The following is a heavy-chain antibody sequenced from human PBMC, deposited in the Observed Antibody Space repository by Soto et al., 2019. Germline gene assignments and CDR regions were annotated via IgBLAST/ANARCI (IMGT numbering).Heavy chain of an antibody. CDR2: ISGSGGST. J-gene: IGHJ4*02. D-gene: IGHD3-3*01. V-gene: IGHV3-23*01. CDR1: GFTFSSYG. Sequence: EVQLLESGGGLVQPGGSLRLSCAASGFTFSSYGMSWVRQAPGTGLEWVSGISGSGGSTYYADSVKGRFTISRDNSKNTLYLQMHSLRADDTAVYYCAKLDVGGNWGQGTLVTVSS. CDR3: AKLDVGGN.